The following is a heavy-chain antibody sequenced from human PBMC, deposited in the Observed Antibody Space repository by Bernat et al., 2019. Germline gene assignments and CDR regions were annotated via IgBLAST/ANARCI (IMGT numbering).Heavy chain of an antibody. Sequence: EVQLVESGGGLVQPGGSLRLSCAASGFTFSSYWMSWVRQAPGKGLEWVANIKQDGSEKYYVDSVKGRFTISRDNAKNSLYLQMNSLRAEDTAVYYCARLRPHYYYYGMDVWGQGTTVTVSS. CDR1: GFTFSSYW. V-gene: IGHV3-7*03. CDR2: IKQDGSEK. CDR3: ARLRPHYYYYGMDV. J-gene: IGHJ6*02.